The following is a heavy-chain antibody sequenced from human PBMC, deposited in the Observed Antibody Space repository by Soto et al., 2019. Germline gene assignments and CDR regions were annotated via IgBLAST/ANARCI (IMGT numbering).Heavy chain of an antibody. J-gene: IGHJ5*02. CDR1: FTFSMYS. CDR3: TRDQGGSYDSWFDP. V-gene: IGHV3-21*01. D-gene: IGHD1-26*01. CDR2: ISSGGSYI. Sequence: ESGGGLVQPGGSLRLSCSFTFSMYSMSWVREAPGKGLEWVASISSGGSYIKYADSVKGRFTISRDNAKNSVSLQMNSLRVDDTAVYVCTRDQGGSYDSWFDPWGQGTLVTVSS.